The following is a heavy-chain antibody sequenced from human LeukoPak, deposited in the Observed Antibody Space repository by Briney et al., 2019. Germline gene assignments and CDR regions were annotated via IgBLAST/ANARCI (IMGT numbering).Heavy chain of an antibody. CDR2: ISYDGSNK. V-gene: IGHV3-30-3*01. CDR1: GFTFSSYA. D-gene: IGHD3-9*01. J-gene: IGHJ4*02. Sequence: GGSLRLSCAASGFTFSSYAMHWVRQAPGKGLEWVAVISYDGSNKYYADSVKGRFTISRDNSKNTLYLQMNSLRAEDTAVYYCARAGLTEFYYFDYWGQGTLVTVSS. CDR3: ARAGLTEFYYFDY.